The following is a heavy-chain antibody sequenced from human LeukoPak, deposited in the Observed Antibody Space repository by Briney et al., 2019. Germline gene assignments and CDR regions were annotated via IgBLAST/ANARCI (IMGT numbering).Heavy chain of an antibody. V-gene: IGHV4-61*01. CDR1: GGSVTPTPYC. D-gene: IGHD6-6*01. CDR2: IYYSGST. CDR3: ASSVYSSSMPFDY. J-gene: IGHJ4*02. Sequence: SETLSLTCSVSGGSVTPTPYCWGWIRQPPGKGLEWIGYIYYSGSTNYNPSLKSRVTISVDTSKNQFSLRLSSVTAADTAVYYCASSVYSSSMPFDYWGQGTLVTVSS.